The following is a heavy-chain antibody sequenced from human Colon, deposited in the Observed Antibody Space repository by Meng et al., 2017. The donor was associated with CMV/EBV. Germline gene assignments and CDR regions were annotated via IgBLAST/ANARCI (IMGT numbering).Heavy chain of an antibody. CDR2: ITTANAYK. D-gene: IGHD2-15*01. CDR3: ARPLSPRSAYSALLAF. J-gene: IGHJ4*02. V-gene: IGHV3-21*06. Sequence: GGPLRLSCAGSGFIFSSYGMNWVRQAPGKGLEWVSSITTANAYKSYAESVKGRFTISRDDAKSSLFLQMDSLRVDDTAVYYCARPLSPRSAYSALLAFWGQGTLVTVSS. CDR1: GFIFSSYG.